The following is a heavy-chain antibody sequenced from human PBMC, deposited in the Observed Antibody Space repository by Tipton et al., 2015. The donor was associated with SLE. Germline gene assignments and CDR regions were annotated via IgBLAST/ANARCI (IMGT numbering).Heavy chain of an antibody. Sequence: GLVKPSETLSLTCTVSGGSISSSSYYWGWIRQPPGKGLEWIGSIYYSGSTYYNPSLKSRVTISVDTSKNQFSLKLSSVTAADTAVYYCARGAAVAGTSDYWGQGTLVTVSS. D-gene: IGHD6-19*01. V-gene: IGHV4-39*07. CDR2: IYYSGST. CDR3: ARGAAVAGTSDY. CDR1: GGSISSSSYY. J-gene: IGHJ4*02.